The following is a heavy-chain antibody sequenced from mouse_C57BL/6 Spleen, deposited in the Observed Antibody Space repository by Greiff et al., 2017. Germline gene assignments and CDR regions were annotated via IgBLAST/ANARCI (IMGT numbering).Heavy chain of an antibody. Sequence: VQLQQSGAELVKPGASVKISCKASGYSFSSYWMNWVKQRPGKGLEWIGQIYPGDGVTNYNGKFKGKATLTADKSSSTAYMQLSSLTSEDSAVYVCARGPQTAQVAWFAYWGQGTLVTVSA. CDR3: ARGPQTAQVAWFAY. CDR2: IYPGDGVT. D-gene: IGHD3-2*02. V-gene: IGHV1-80*01. CDR1: GYSFSSYW. J-gene: IGHJ3*01.